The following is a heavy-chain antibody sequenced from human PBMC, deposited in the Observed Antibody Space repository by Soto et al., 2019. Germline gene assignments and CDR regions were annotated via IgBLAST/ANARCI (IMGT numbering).Heavy chain of an antibody. CDR2: ISYDGSYR. D-gene: IGHD3-10*01. CDR3: ARDWDRGGVSYLWKFEL. Sequence: EQLVESGGGVVQPGRSLRLSCAASGFALTPYAVHWVRQAPGKGLEWVAIISYDGSYRSYGDSVKGRFTISRDNSENSLYLQMDTLRSEDTAVYYCARDWDRGGVSYLWKFELWGRGTLVTVSS. CDR1: GFALTPYA. V-gene: IGHV3-30-3*01. J-gene: IGHJ2*01.